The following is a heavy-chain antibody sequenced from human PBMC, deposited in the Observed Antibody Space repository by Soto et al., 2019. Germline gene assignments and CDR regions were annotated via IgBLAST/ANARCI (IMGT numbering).Heavy chain of an antibody. CDR2: IHPYNDNV. V-gene: IGHV1-18*04. Sequence: QVQLVQSGAEVKKPGASVKVSCKTSGYTFTNHGINWVRQAPGQGLEWMGWIHPYNDNVNYAQKLQGLVTMTTDTSTSTAYMELRSLTSDATAVYYCARDRVAGIWGDAFDLWGQGTMVTVSS. CDR1: GYTFTNHG. CDR3: ARDRVAGIWGDAFDL. J-gene: IGHJ3*01. D-gene: IGHD3-16*01.